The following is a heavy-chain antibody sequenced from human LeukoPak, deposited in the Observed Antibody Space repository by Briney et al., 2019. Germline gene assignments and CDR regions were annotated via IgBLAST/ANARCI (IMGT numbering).Heavy chain of an antibody. Sequence: ASVKVSCKASGYTFTGYYMHWVRQAPGQGLEWMGWINPNSGGTNCAQKFQGRVTMTRDTSISTAYMELSRLRSDDTAVYYCARRSIAARTYYYYGMDVWGQGTTVTVSS. CDR3: ARRSIAARTYYYYGMDV. J-gene: IGHJ6*02. D-gene: IGHD6-6*01. CDR1: GYTFTGYY. V-gene: IGHV1-2*02. CDR2: INPNSGGT.